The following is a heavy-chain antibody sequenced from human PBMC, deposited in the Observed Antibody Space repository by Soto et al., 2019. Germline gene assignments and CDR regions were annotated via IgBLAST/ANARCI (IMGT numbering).Heavy chain of an antibody. CDR1: GFTFSSYA. Sequence: QVQLVESGGGVVQPGRSLRLSCAASGFTFSSYAMHWVRQAPGKGLEWVAVISYDGSNKYYADSVKGRFTISRDNSKNTLSLQMNSVRAEDTAVYYCARDRIYSSSWYDYWGQGTLVTVSS. J-gene: IGHJ4*02. V-gene: IGHV3-30-3*01. D-gene: IGHD6-13*01. CDR3: ARDRIYSSSWYDY. CDR2: ISYDGSNK.